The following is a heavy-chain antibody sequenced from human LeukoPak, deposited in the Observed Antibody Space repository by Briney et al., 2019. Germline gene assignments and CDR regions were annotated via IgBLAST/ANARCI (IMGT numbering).Heavy chain of an antibody. CDR2: INHSGST. J-gene: IGHJ4*02. D-gene: IGHD2/OR15-2a*01. CDR1: GGSFSGYY. CDR3: ARASIQYLHKSIDY. Sequence: SETLSLTCAVYGGSFSGYYWSWIRQPPGKGLEWIGEINHSGSTNYNPSLKSRVTISVGTSKNQFSLKLSSVTAADTAVYYCARASIQYLHKSIDYWGQGTLVTVSS. V-gene: IGHV4-34*01.